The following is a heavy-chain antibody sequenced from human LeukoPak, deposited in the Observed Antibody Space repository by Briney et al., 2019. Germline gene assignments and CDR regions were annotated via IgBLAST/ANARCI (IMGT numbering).Heavy chain of an antibody. CDR1: GFTFSSYE. Sequence: GGSLRLSCAASGFTFSSYEMNWVRQAPGKGLEWVSYISSSGSTIYYADSVKGRFTISRDNAKNSLYLQMNSLRAEDTAVYYCARDQLLSNWFDPWGQGTLVTVSS. CDR3: ARDQLLSNWFDP. J-gene: IGHJ5*02. V-gene: IGHV3-48*03. D-gene: IGHD2-2*01. CDR2: ISSSGSTI.